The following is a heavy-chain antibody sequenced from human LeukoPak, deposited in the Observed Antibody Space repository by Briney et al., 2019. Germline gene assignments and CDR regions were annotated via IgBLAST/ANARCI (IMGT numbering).Heavy chain of an antibody. Sequence: SETLSLTCTVSGGSISSYYWSWIRQPPGKGLEWIGYIYYSGSTDYNPSLKSRVTISVDTSKNQFSLKLSSVTAADTAVYYCARRYDSTLYYYYYMDVWGKGTTVTVSS. V-gene: IGHV4-59*08. D-gene: IGHD3-22*01. J-gene: IGHJ6*03. CDR3: ARRYDSTLYYYYYMDV. CDR1: GGSISSYY. CDR2: IYYSGST.